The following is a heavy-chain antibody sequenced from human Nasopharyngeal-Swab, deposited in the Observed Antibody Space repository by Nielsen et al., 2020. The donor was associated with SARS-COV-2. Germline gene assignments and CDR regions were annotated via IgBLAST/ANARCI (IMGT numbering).Heavy chain of an antibody. J-gene: IGHJ4*02. CDR2: ISGSGGST. Sequence: GGSLRLSCAASGFTFSSYAMSWVRQAPGKGLEWVSAISGSGGSTYYADSVKGRFTISRDNAKNSLYLQMNSLRDEDTAVYYCARPQRGFVPISDYWGQGTLVTVSS. CDR3: ARPQRGFVPISDY. D-gene: IGHD3-10*01. CDR1: GFTFSSYA. V-gene: IGHV3-23*01.